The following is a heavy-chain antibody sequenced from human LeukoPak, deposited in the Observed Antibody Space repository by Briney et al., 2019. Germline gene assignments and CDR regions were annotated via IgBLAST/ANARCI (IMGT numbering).Heavy chain of an antibody. V-gene: IGHV4-59*01. D-gene: IGHD6-19*01. Sequence: SETLSLTCTVSGCSISSYYWSWIRQPPGKGLEWIGYIYYSGSTNYNPSLKSRVTISVDTSKNQFSLKLSSVTAADTAVYYCARDKGSLAIDPWGQGTLVTVSS. CDR1: GCSISSYY. J-gene: IGHJ5*02. CDR3: ARDKGSLAIDP. CDR2: IYYSGST.